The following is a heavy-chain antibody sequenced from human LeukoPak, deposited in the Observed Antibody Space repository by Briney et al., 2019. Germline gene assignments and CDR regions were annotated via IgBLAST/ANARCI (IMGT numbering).Heavy chain of an antibody. CDR3: ARRVIGDYYFDY. V-gene: IGHV3-20*04. CDR2: ITWNGGIT. CDR1: GFTFDDYA. J-gene: IGHJ4*02. Sequence: PGGSLRLSCAASGFTFDDYAMSWVRQVAGKGLELVSGITWNGGITGYADSVKGRFTISRDNAKNSLYLQMNSLRAEDTALYYCARRVIGDYYFDYWGRGTLVTFS. D-gene: IGHD3-3*01.